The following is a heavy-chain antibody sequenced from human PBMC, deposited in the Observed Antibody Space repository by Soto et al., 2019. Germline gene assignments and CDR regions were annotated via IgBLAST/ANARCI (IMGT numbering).Heavy chain of an antibody. V-gene: IGHV4-39*01. D-gene: IGHD4-17*01. Sequence: SETLSLTCTVSGGSISSSSYYWGWIRQPPGKGLEWTGSIYYSGNTYYNPSLKSRVTISVDTSKNQFSLRPTSVTAADTAVYYCARHGVVTTYANWFDPWGQGTLVTVSS. CDR1: GGSISSSSYY. CDR2: IYYSGNT. J-gene: IGHJ5*02. CDR3: ARHGVVTTYANWFDP.